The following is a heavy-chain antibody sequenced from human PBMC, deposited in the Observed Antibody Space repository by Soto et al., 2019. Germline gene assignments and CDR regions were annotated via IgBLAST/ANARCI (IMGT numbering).Heavy chain of an antibody. CDR2: INHSGST. V-gene: IGHV4-34*01. J-gene: IGHJ4*02. Sequence: QVQLQQWGAGLLKPSETLSLTCAVYGGSFSGYYWSWIRQPPGKGLGWIGEINHSGSTNYNPSLKSRVTISVDTSKNQFSLKLSSVTAADTAVYYCARGEGDFGVVIMPQSYWGQGTLVTVSS. CDR1: GGSFSGYY. D-gene: IGHD3-3*01. CDR3: ARGEGDFGVVIMPQSY.